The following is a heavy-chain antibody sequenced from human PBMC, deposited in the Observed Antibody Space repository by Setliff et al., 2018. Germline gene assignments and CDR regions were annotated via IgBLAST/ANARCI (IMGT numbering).Heavy chain of an antibody. CDR3: ARVALVVVIRNAFDI. CDR1: GGSISSGGYY. J-gene: IGHJ3*02. CDR2: IYYSGST. D-gene: IGHD2-21*01. Sequence: LSLTCTVSGGSISSGGYYWSWIRQHPGEGLEWIGYIYYSGSTYYNPSLKSRVTISVDTSKNQFSLKLSSVTAADTAVYYCARVALVVVIRNAFDIWGQGTMVTVSS. V-gene: IGHV4-31*03.